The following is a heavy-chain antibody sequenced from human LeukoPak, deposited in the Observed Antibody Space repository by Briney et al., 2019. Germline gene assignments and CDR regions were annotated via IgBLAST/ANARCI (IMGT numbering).Heavy chain of an antibody. V-gene: IGHV1-69*05. CDR3: ARDRSYPLAARLDY. D-gene: IGHD6-6*01. CDR1: GGTFSSYA. Sequence: ASVKVCCKASGGTFSSYAISWVRQAPGQGLEWMGRIIPIFGTANYAQKFQGRVTITTDESTSTAYMELSSLRSEDTAVYYCARDRSYPLAARLDYWGQGTLVTVSS. J-gene: IGHJ4*02. CDR2: IIPIFGTA.